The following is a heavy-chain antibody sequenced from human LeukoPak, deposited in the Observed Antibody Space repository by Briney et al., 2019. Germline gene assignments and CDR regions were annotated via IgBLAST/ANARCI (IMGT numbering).Heavy chain of an antibody. CDR1: GFTFSSYG. D-gene: IGHD3-22*01. J-gene: IGHJ4*02. Sequence: GRSLRLSCAASGFTFSSYGMHWVRQAPGKGLEWVAVIWNDGSNKYYADSVKGRFTNSRDSSKNTVYLQMNSLRAEDTAVYYCARGAYYYEDWGQGTLVTVSS. V-gene: IGHV3-33*08. CDR2: IWNDGSNK. CDR3: ARGAYYYED.